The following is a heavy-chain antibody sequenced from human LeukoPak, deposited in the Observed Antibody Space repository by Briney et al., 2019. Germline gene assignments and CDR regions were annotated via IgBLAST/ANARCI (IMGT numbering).Heavy chain of an antibody. CDR2: IRSKAYGETA. Sequence: KAGGSLRLSCTASGFTFGDYAMSWIRQAPGKGLEWVGFIRSKAYGETADSAASVKGRFTISRDDSKAIAYLQMNSLKTEDTAVYHCTRDRGAYNLYDYWGQGTLVTVSS. CDR1: GFTFGDYA. D-gene: IGHD1-1*01. J-gene: IGHJ4*02. V-gene: IGHV3-49*05. CDR3: TRDRGAYNLYDY.